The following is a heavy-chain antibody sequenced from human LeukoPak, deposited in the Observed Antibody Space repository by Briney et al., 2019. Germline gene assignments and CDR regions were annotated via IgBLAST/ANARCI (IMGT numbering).Heavy chain of an antibody. Sequence: GGSLRLSCAASGLTFSSYEMSWVRQAPGKGLEWVSYISSSGSTIYYADSVKGRFTISRDNAKNSLYLQMNSLRAEDTAVYYCASMKYSSSWYFDYWGQGTLVTVSS. CDR2: ISSSGSTI. CDR1: GLTFSSYE. CDR3: ASMKYSSSWYFDY. J-gene: IGHJ4*02. D-gene: IGHD6-13*01. V-gene: IGHV3-48*03.